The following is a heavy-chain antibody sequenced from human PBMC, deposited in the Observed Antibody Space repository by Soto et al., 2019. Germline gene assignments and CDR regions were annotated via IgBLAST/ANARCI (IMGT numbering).Heavy chain of an antibody. CDR1: RYTFTDYF. V-gene: IGHV1-2*02. CDR3: ARDPADSMIGIDY. CDR2: INGNSGGT. Sequence: ASVKVSCKASRYTFTDYFMHWVRQAPGQGLEWMGWINGNSGGTSYAQKFQGRVAMTRDTSISTAYMELSSLTFDDTAVYYCARDPADSMIGIDYWGQGTLVTVSS. D-gene: IGHD3-16*01. J-gene: IGHJ4*02.